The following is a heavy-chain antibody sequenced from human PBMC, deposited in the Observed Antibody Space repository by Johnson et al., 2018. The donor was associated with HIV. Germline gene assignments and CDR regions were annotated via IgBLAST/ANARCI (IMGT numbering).Heavy chain of an antibody. V-gene: IGHV3-30*02. CDR3: ARSPPSYGSGSYLGLDAFDI. Sequence: QVQLVESGGGVVQPGGSLRLSCAASGFTFSSYGMHWVRQAPGKGLEWVAFIRYDGSNKYYADSVKGRFTISRDNSKNTLYLQMNSLRAEDTAVYYCARSPPSYGSGSYLGLDAFDIWGKVTMVTVSS. CDR2: IRYDGSNK. CDR1: GFTFSSYG. J-gene: IGHJ3*02. D-gene: IGHD3-10*01.